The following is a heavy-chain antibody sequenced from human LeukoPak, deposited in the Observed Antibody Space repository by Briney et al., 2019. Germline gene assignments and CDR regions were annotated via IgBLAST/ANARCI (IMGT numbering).Heavy chain of an antibody. J-gene: IGHJ3*02. D-gene: IGHD3-16*02. CDR3: ARRVTLSDDAFDI. V-gene: IGHV5-10-1*01. CDR1: GYSFTSYW. CDR2: IDPSDSYT. Sequence: GESLKISCKGSGYSFTSYWISWVRQMPGKDLEWMGRIDPSDSYTNYSPSFQGHVTISADKSISTAYLQWSSLKASDTAMYYCARRVTLSDDAFDIWGQGTMVTVSS.